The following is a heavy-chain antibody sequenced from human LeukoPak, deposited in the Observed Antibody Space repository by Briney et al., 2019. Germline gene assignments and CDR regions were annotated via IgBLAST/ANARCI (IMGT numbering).Heavy chain of an antibody. CDR3: ARGRFYRMSVAGYYFDY. CDR2: ISYDGSNK. CDR1: GFTFSSYA. V-gene: IGHV3-30*14. Sequence: GGSLRLSCAASGFTFSSYAMHWVRQAPGKGLEWVAVISYDGSNKYYADSVKGRFTISRDNSKNTLYLQMNSLRAEDTAVYYCARGRFYRMSVAGYYFDYWGQGTLVTVSS. D-gene: IGHD6-19*01. J-gene: IGHJ4*02.